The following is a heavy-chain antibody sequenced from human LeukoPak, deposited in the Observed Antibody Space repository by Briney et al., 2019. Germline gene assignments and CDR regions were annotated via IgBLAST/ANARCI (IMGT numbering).Heavy chain of an antibody. D-gene: IGHD3-10*02. Sequence: GGSLRLSCAAAGFTFTSYTMTWVRQAPGKGPEWVSYISSGSATIYYADSVKGRFTISRDNAKNSLYLQMNSLRAEDTAVCYCARIITMSYYFDYWGQGTLVTVSS. CDR3: ARIITMSYYFDY. CDR1: GFTFTSYT. CDR2: ISSGSATI. J-gene: IGHJ4*02. V-gene: IGHV3-48*01.